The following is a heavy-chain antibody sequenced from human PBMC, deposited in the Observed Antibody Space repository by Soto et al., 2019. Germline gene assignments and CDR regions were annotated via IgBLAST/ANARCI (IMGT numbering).Heavy chain of an antibody. J-gene: IGHJ6*02. V-gene: IGHV4-4*07. Sequence: PSETLSLTCTVSGGSISSYYWSWIRQPAGKGLEWIGRIYTSGSTNYNPSLKSRVTMSVDTSKNQFSLKLSSVTAADTAVYYCARAGEPVLEYYYYGMDVWGQGTTVTVSS. D-gene: IGHD3-16*01. CDR2: IYTSGST. CDR3: ARAGEPVLEYYYYGMDV. CDR1: GGSISSYY.